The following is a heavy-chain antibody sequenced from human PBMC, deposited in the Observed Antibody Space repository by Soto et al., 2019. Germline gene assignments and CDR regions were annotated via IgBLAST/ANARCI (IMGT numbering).Heavy chain of an antibody. CDR3: ARARVNTLSGSYYYMDV. CDR1: GYTFTSYY. Sequence: ASVKVSCKASGYTFTSYYMHWVRQAPGQGLEWMGIINPSGGSTSYAQKFQGRVTMTRDTSTSTVYMELSSLRSEDTAVYYCARARVNTLSGSYYYMDVWGKGTTVTVSS. CDR2: INPSGGST. J-gene: IGHJ6*03. D-gene: IGHD3-10*01. V-gene: IGHV1-46*03.